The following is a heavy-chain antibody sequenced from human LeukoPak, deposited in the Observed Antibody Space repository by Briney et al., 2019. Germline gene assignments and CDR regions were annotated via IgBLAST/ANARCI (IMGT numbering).Heavy chain of an antibody. J-gene: IGHJ5*02. CDR3: ARGIVNKSNWFDP. V-gene: IGHV3-33*01. CDR1: GFTFSSYG. Sequence: GSLRLSCAASGFTFSSYGMHWVRQAPGKGLEWVAVIWYDGSNKYYADSVKGRFTISRDNSKNTLYLQMNSLRAEDTAVYYCARGIVNKSNWFDPWGQGTLVTVSS. CDR2: IWYDGSNK. D-gene: IGHD3-22*01.